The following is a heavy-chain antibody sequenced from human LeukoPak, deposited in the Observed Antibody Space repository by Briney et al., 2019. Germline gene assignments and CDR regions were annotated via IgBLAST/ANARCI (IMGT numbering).Heavy chain of an antibody. V-gene: IGHV1-18*01. CDR2: ISAYNGNT. J-gene: IGHJ6*02. CDR3: ARDPKMLQYQPSGSYYYGMDV. CDR1: GYTFTSYG. Sequence: ASVKVSCKASGYTFTSYGISWVRQAPGQGLEWMGLISAYNGNTNYAQKIQGRVTMTTDTSTSTAYMELRSLRSDDTAVYYCARDPKMLQYQPSGSYYYGMDVWGQGTTVTVSS. D-gene: IGHD2-2*01.